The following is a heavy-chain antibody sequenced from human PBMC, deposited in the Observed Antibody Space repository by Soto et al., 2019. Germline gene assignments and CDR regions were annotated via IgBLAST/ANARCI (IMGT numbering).Heavy chain of an antibody. CDR1: GGSISGYY. CDR2: IDYRGST. J-gene: IGHJ6*02. Sequence: PSETLSLTCNVSGGSISGYYWSWIRQSPGKGLEYIVYIDYRGSTNYNSYLKSRVTMSVDTSRKQFSLKMNSVTAADTAVYYCARQQLLTSYYALHXWGQGTTVPVS. CDR3: ARQQLLTSYYALHX. D-gene: IGHD1-26*01. V-gene: IGHV4-59*01.